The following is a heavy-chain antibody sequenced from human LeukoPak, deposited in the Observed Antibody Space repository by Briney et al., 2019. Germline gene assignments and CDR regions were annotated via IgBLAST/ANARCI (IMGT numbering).Heavy chain of an antibody. V-gene: IGHV1-69*08. D-gene: IGHD5-18*01. CDR2: IIPILRKT. CDR3: ARDVDTAMLPNLPEPPHNDY. Sequence: ASVKVSCKTSGGSFGSYTISWVRQAPGQGLEWLGRIIPILRKTNYPQKFQGRVTITADKSTSTAYMELSSLRSEDTAVYFCARDVDTAMLPNLPEPPHNDYWGQGTLVTVSS. CDR1: GGSFGSYT. J-gene: IGHJ4*02.